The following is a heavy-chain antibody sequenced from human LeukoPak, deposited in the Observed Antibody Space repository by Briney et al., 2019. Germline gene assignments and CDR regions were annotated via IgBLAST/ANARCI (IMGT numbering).Heavy chain of an antibody. V-gene: IGHV4-34*01. CDR3: ARQEDSSGYYYDY. CDR2: INHSGST. D-gene: IGHD3-22*01. CDR1: GGSFSGYY. J-gene: IGHJ4*02. Sequence: SETLSLTCAFYGGSFSGYYWSWIRQPPGKGLEWIGEINHSGSTNYNPSLKSRVTISVDTSKNQFSLKLSSVTAADTAVYYCARQEDSSGYYYDYWGQGTLVTVSS.